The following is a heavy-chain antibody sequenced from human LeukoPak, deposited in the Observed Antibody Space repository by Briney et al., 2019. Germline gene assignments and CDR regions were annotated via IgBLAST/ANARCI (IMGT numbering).Heavy chain of an antibody. CDR2: IKQDGSEK. J-gene: IGHJ1*01. CDR1: GFTFSRYW. D-gene: IGHD2-2*02. V-gene: IGHV3-7*01. Sequence: GGSLRLSCAASGFTFSRYWMSWVRQAPGKGLEWVANIKQDGSEKYYVDSVKGRFTISRDNAKSSLYLQMNSLRAEDTAVYYCAREVYCSSTSCYTGYFQHWGQGTLVTVSS. CDR3: AREVYCSSTSCYTGYFQH.